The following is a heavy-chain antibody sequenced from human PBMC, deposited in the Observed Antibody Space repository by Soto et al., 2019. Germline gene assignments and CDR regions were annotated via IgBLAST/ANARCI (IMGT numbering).Heavy chain of an antibody. D-gene: IGHD2-15*01. CDR2: VSWNSGSI. Sequence: GGSLRLSCAACGFTFDDYAMHWVRQAPGKGLEWVSGVSWNSGSIGYADSGKCPLTICRDNAKNSLYLQTNSLRAKHTALYSSAKATHSDGGSWHKGYCGQRTLVPVAS. J-gene: IGHJ4*02. V-gene: IGHV3-9*01. CDR3: AKATHSDGGSWHKGY. CDR1: GFTFDDYA.